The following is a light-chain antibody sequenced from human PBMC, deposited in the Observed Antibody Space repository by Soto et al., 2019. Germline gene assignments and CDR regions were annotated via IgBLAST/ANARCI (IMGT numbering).Light chain of an antibody. V-gene: IGKV3-11*01. CDR2: DAS. Sequence: VLAQSPATLSLSPGERATLSCRASQSVDRSLAWYQQKPGQAPRLLIYDASNRATGIPARFSGSGSGTDFPLTISSLEPEDFAVYYCQQRSNWPLTFGPGKTVDFK. J-gene: IGKJ3*01. CDR3: QQRSNWPLT. CDR1: QSVDRS.